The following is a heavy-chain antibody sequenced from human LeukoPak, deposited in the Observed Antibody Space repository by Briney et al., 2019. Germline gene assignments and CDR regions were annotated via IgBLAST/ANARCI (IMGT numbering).Heavy chain of an antibody. Sequence: GASVKVSCKASGYTFTSYSISWVRQAPGQGLEWMGWISAYNGNTNYAQKLQGRVTMTTDTSTSTAYMELRSLRSDDTAVYYCARDDESYYAGSLIDYWGQGTLVTVSS. J-gene: IGHJ4*02. D-gene: IGHD1-26*01. CDR1: GYTFTSYS. CDR2: ISAYNGNT. V-gene: IGHV1-18*01. CDR3: ARDDESYYAGSLIDY.